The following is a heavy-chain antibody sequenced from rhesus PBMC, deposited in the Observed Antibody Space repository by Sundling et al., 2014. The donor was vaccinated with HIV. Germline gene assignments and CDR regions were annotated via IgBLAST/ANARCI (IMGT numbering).Heavy chain of an antibody. J-gene: IGHJ6*01. V-gene: IGHV3S42*01. CDR3: AKRISGTTSLDS. CDR2: INSGGGRT. D-gene: IGHD1-26*01. CDR1: GFTFSSYG. Sequence: EVQLVETGGGLVQPGGSLKLSCAASGFTFSSYGMSWVRQAPGKGLEWVSDINSGGGRTYYADSVKGRFTISRDNSKNTLSLQMNSLRAEDTAVYFCAKRISGTTSLDSWGQGVVVTVSS.